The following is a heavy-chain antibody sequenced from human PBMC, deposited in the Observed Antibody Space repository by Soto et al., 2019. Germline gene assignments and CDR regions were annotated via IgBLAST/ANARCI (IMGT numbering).Heavy chain of an antibody. Sequence: SQTLSLTCAISGDSVSSNSAAWNWIRQSPSRGLEWLGRTYYRSKWYNDYAVSVKSRITINPDTSKNQFSLQLNSVTPEDTAVYYGARGQKAGELTNDAFDIWGQGTMVTVSS. J-gene: IGHJ3*02. D-gene: IGHD1-7*01. CDR2: TYYRSKWYN. CDR1: GDSVSSNSAA. V-gene: IGHV6-1*01. CDR3: ARGQKAGELTNDAFDI.